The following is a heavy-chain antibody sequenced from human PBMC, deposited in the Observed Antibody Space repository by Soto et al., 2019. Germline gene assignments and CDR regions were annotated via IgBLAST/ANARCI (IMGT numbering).Heavy chain of an antibody. CDR1: GYTFTSYY. D-gene: IGHD3-3*01. CDR2: INPSGGST. V-gene: IGHV1-46*03. CDR3: ARAYYDFWSGYSGWFDP. J-gene: IGHJ5*02. Sequence: GASVKVSCKASGYTFTSYYMHWVRQAPGQGLEWMGIINPSGGSTSYAQKFQGRVTMTRDTSTSTVYMELSSLRSEDTAVYYCARAYYDFWSGYSGWFDPWGQGTLVTVSS.